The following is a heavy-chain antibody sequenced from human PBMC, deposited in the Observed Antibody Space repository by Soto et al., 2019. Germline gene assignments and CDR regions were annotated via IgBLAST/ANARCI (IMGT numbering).Heavy chain of an antibody. CDR1: GFTFSSYG. CDR2: ISYDGSNK. CDR3: VKDVQSGGGGMDA. D-gene: IGHD3-10*01. Sequence: GGSLRLSCAASGFTFSSYGMHWVRQAPGKGLEWVAVISYDGSNKYYEESVKGRFTISRDNSKDTLYLQMNSLRAEDAAVYYCVKDVQSGGGGMDAWGQGTTVTVSS. J-gene: IGHJ6*02. V-gene: IGHV3-30*18.